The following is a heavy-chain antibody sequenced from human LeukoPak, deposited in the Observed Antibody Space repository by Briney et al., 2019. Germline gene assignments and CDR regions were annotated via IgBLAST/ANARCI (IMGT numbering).Heavy chain of an antibody. CDR1: GGSISSGGYY. D-gene: IGHD5-24*01. J-gene: IGHJ5*02. CDR2: IYYSGNT. V-gene: IGHV4-31*03. Sequence: SQTLSLTCTVSGGSISSGGYYWSWIRQHPGKGLEWIGYIYYSGNTYYNPSLKSRVTISVDTSKNQFSLRLSSVTAADTAVYYCARGCMGWLHRKGWFDPWGQGTLVTASS. CDR3: ARGCMGWLHRKGWFDP.